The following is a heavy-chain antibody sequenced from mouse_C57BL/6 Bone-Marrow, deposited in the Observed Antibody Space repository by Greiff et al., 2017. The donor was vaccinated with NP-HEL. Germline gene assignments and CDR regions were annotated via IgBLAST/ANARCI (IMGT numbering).Heavy chain of an antibody. CDR1: GYTFTSYW. CDR3: ARWGGVPFAY. CDR2: LDPNSGGT. V-gene: IGHV1-72*01. J-gene: IGHJ3*01. D-gene: IGHD2-14*01. Sequence: QVQLQQPGAELVKPGASVKLSCKASGYTFTSYWMHWVKQTPGRGLEWIGRLDPNSGGTKYNEKFKSTATLTVDKTASTAYMQLSSMTSEDSSVYYDARWGGVPFAYCGQGTLVTVSA.